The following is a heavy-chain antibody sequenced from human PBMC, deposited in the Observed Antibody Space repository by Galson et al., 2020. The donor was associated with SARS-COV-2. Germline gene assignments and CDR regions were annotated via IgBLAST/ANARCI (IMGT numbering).Heavy chain of an antibody. J-gene: IGHJ3*02. Sequence: ASETLSLTCTVSGGSISSGGYYWSWIRQHPGKGLEWIGYIYYSGSTYYNPSLKSRVTISVDTSKNQFPLKLSSVTAADTAVYYCARGDYYDSSGRTGAFDIWGQGTMVTVSS. CDR2: IYYSGST. V-gene: IGHV4-31*03. D-gene: IGHD3-22*01. CDR3: ARGDYYDSSGRTGAFDI. CDR1: GGSISSGGYY.